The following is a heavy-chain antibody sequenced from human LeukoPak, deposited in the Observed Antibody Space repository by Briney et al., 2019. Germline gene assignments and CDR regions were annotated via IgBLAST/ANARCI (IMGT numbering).Heavy chain of an antibody. CDR1: GFTFSSYL. Sequence: GGSLRLSCAASGFTFSSYLMSWVRQAPGKGLGWVANIKQDGSEKYYVDSVKGRFTISRDNAKSSLYLQMNSLRAEDTAVYYCARQSSSGWPDWGQGTLVTVSS. J-gene: IGHJ4*02. V-gene: IGHV3-7*01. D-gene: IGHD6-19*01. CDR3: ARQSSSGWPD. CDR2: IKQDGSEK.